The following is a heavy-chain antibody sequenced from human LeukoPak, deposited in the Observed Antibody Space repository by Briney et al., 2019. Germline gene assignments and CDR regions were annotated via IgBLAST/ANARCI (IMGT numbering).Heavy chain of an antibody. CDR3: ARGRVGIAARLYWRSRAFDI. D-gene: IGHD6-6*01. V-gene: IGHV1-24*01. CDR2: FDPEDGET. J-gene: IGHJ3*02. CDR1: GYTLTELS. Sequence: ASVKVSCKVSGYTLTELSMHWVRQAPGKGLEWMGGFDPEDGETIYAQKFQGRVTMTEDTSTDTAYMELSSLRSEDTAVYYCARGRVGIAARLYWRSRAFDIWGQGTMVTVSS.